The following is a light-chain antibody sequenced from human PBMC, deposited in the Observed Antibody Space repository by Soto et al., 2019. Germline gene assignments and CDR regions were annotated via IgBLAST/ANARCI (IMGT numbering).Light chain of an antibody. CDR2: GAS. CDR3: QLYGSSPMYT. Sequence: EIVLTQSPGTLSLSPGERATLSCRASQSVTNSALAWYLQKPGQAPRLLIYGASSRATGIPDRFSGSGSGTDFTLTISRLEPEDFAVYYCQLYGSSPMYTFGQGNRLEIK. CDR1: QSVTNSA. V-gene: IGKV3-20*01. J-gene: IGKJ2*01.